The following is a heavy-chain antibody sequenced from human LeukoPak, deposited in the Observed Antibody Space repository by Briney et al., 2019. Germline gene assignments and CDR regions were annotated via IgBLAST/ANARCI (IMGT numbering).Heavy chain of an antibody. V-gene: IGHV1-18*01. J-gene: IGHJ3*02. D-gene: IGHD2-2*02. CDR1: GYTFTSYG. CDR3: ARERGSNRYCSSTSCYSAFDI. Sequence: ASVKVSCKAPGYTFTSYGISWVRQAPGQGLEWMGWISAYNGNTNYAQKLQGRVTMTTDTSTSTAYMELRSLRSDDTAVYYCARERGSNRYCSSTSCYSAFDIWGQGTMVTVSS. CDR2: ISAYNGNT.